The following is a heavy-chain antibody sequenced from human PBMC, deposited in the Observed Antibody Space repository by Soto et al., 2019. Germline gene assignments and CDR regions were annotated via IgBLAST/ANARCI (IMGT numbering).Heavy chain of an antibody. CDR1: GGYISSGGNY. CDR2: IYYTGHT. D-gene: IGHD2-8*01. V-gene: IGHV4-31*03. Sequence: LTCSVSGGYISSGGNYWSWIRQHPGKGLEWIGFIYYTGHTKYNAALKSRASISGDMSENQFSLTLTSVTAADTAVYFCAREDINESLFDSWGPRILVTVSS. J-gene: IGHJ4*02. CDR3: AREDINESLFDS.